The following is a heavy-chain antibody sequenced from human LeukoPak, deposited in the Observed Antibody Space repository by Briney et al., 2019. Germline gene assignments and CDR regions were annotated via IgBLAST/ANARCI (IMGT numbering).Heavy chain of an antibody. D-gene: IGHD4-23*01. J-gene: IGHJ6*02. CDR3: ARDDGNLYGLDV. CDR1: GYTFTSYD. CDR2: MNPNNGNT. V-gene: IGHV1-8*01. Sequence: ASVKVSCKATGYTFTSYDIHWVRQATAQGLEWMGWMNPNNGNTGYAQKLQGRVTMTRNPAITTAYMELSSLKFEDTAVYYCARDDGNLYGLDVWGQGTTVTVSS.